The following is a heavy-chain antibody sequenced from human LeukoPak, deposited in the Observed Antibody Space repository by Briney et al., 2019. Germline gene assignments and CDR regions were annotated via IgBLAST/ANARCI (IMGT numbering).Heavy chain of an antibody. D-gene: IGHD3-10*01. CDR1: GYIFTSYW. Sequence: KRGASLQISCKGSGYIFTSYWIGWVRQLPGKGLECMGIIYPGDSDTRYSPSFQGQVTISADKSISTAYLQWSSLKASDTAMYYCARLGSGGFGELWGHFDYWGQGTLVTVSS. CDR2: IYPGDSDT. V-gene: IGHV5-51*01. CDR3: ARLGSGGFGELWGHFDY. J-gene: IGHJ4*02.